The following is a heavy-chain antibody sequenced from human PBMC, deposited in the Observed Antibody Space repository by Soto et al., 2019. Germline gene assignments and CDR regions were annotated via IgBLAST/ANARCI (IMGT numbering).Heavy chain of an antibody. CDR3: AKGQRITIFEVVMALDY. V-gene: IGHV3-23*01. CDR2: ISGSGGST. D-gene: IGHD3-3*01. CDR1: GFTFSSYA. Sequence: GGSLRLSCAASGFTFSSYAMSWVRQAPGKGLEWVSAISGSGGSTYYADSVKGRFTISRDNSKNTLYLQMNSLRAEDTAVYYCAKGQRITIFEVVMALDYWGQGTLVTVSS. J-gene: IGHJ4*02.